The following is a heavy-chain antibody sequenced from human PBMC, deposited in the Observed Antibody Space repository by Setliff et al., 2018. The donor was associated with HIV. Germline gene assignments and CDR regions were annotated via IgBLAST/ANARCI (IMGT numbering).Heavy chain of an antibody. Sequence: KPSETLSLTCTVSGASISNGYFYWGWIRQQSGKGLEWVGAVFYSGVTVYNSSLKSRSAISISTSRNQFSLRMASVTVADTAQSYCARVNRARGGYFYYMDVWGKGATGTVSS. CDR1: GASISNGYFY. D-gene: IGHD2-15*01. CDR2: VFYSGVT. V-gene: IGHV4-30-4*01. J-gene: IGHJ6*03. CDR3: ARVNRARGGYFYYMDV.